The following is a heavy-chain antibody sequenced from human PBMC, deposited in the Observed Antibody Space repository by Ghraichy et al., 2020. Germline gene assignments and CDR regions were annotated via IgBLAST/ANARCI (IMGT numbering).Heavy chain of an antibody. V-gene: IGHV4-61*01. D-gene: IGHD5-18*01. CDR1: GGSVNSGTYS. J-gene: IGHJ4*02. CDR2: IFYSGST. Sequence: SETLSLTCSVSGGSVNSGTYSWSWIRQPPGKGLEWIGYIFYSGSTNYNPSPKSRVTISVDTSKNQFSLRLSSVTAADTAVYFCARVRGYNYGLFDYWGQGTLVTVSS. CDR3: ARVRGYNYGLFDY.